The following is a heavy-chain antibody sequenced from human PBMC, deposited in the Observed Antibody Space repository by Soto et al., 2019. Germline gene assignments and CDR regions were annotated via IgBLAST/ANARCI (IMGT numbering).Heavy chain of an antibody. CDR1: GGSISSGGYS. D-gene: IGHD1-7*01. V-gene: IGHV4-30-2*01. CDR2: IYHSGST. Sequence: SETLSLTCAVSGGSISSGGYSWSWIRQPPGKGLEWIGYIYHSGSTYYNPSLKSRVTISVDRSKNQFSLKLSSVTAADTAVYYCARVAWNYYFDYWGQGTLVTVSS. CDR3: ARVAWNYYFDY. J-gene: IGHJ4*02.